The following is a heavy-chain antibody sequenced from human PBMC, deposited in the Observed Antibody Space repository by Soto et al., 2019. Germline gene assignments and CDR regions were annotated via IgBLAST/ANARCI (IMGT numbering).Heavy chain of an antibody. V-gene: IGHV1-69*13. D-gene: IGHD2-2*01. CDR1: VGTFSSYA. CDR3: ARSPSRIVVVPAARGYSYYFDY. Sequence: ASVKVSCKASVGTFSSYAISWVRQAPGQGLEWMGGIIPIFGTANYAQKFQGRVTITADESTSTAYMELSSLRSEDTAVYYCARSPSRIVVVPAARGYSYYFDYWGQGTLVTVSS. J-gene: IGHJ4*02. CDR2: IIPIFGTA.